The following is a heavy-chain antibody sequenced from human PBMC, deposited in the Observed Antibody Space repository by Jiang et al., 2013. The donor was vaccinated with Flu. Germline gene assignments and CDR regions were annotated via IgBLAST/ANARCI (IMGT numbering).Heavy chain of an antibody. CDR3: ARILLYCSGGSCYLSHYGMDV. Sequence: TLTLTCTFSGFSLSTSGMCVSWIRQPPGKALEWLARIDWDDDKYYSTSLKTRLTISKDTSKNQVVLTMTNMDPVDTATYYCARILLYCSGGSCYLSHYGMDVWGQGTTVTVSS. J-gene: IGHJ6*02. D-gene: IGHD2-15*01. CDR2: IDWDDDK. V-gene: IGHV2-70*11. CDR1: GFSLSTSGMC.